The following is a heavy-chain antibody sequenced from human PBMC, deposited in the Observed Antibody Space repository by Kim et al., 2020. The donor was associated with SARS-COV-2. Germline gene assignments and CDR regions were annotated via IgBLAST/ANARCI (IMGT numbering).Heavy chain of an antibody. D-gene: IGHD6-13*01. J-gene: IGHJ6*02. CDR3: ANNDVYSRSWSDYYYYSMDV. CDR2: ISYDGSNK. Sequence: GGSLRLSCAASGFTFSSYGMHWVRQAPGKGLEWVAVISYDGSNKYYADSVKGRFTISRDNSKNTLYLQMNSLRAEDTAVYYCANNDVYSRSWSDYYYYSMDVWGQGTTVTVSS. V-gene: IGHV3-30*18. CDR1: GFTFSSYG.